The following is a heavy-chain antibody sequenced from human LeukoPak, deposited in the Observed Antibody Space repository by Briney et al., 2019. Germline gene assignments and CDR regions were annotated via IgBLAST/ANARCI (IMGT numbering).Heavy chain of an antibody. CDR2: ISYDGSNK. CDR3: AATANYYASSPPPY. Sequence: PGGSLRLSCAASGFTFSTYAMHWVRQAPGKGLEWVAVISYDGSNKYYADSVKGRFTISRDNSKNTLYLQMNSLRTEDTAVYYCAATANYYASSPPPYWGQGTLVTVSS. CDR1: GFTFSTYA. V-gene: IGHV3-30-3*01. D-gene: IGHD3-22*01. J-gene: IGHJ4*02.